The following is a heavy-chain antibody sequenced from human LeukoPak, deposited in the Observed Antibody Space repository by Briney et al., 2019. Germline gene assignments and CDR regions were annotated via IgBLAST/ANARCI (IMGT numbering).Heavy chain of an antibody. CDR1: GYTFTSYG. Sequence: GASVKVSCKASGYTFTSYGISWVRQAPGQGLEWMGWISAYNGNTNYAQKLQGRVTTTTDTSTSTAYMELRSLRSDDTAVYYCARDPPRIVVVVAATNYYGMDVWGQGTTVTVSS. CDR3: ARDPPRIVVVVAATNYYGMDV. CDR2: ISAYNGNT. V-gene: IGHV1-18*01. D-gene: IGHD2-15*01. J-gene: IGHJ6*02.